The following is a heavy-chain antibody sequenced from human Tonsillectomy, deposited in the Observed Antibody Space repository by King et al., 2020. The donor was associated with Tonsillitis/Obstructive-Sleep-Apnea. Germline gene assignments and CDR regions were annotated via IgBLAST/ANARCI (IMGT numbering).Heavy chain of an antibody. D-gene: IGHD3-3*01. V-gene: IGHV3-74*01. CDR3: ARDRFWSGYYPGGY. CDR1: GFTFSSYW. CDR2: VNSDGSST. Sequence: VQLVESGGGLVQPGGSLRLSCAASGFTFSSYWMHCVRQAPGKGLVWVLRVNSDGSSTSYADSVKGRFNISRDNAKNTLYLQMNSLRAEDTAVYYCARDRFWSGYYPGGYWGQGTLVTVSS. J-gene: IGHJ4*02.